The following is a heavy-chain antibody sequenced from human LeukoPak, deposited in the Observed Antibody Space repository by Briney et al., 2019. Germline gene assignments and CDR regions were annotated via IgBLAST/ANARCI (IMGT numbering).Heavy chain of an antibody. D-gene: IGHD3-22*01. J-gene: IGHJ4*02. V-gene: IGHV4-34*01. CDR3: ARASARRRYYYDSSGYLLKNFDY. CDR1: GGSFSGYY. Sequence: SETLSLTCAVYGGSFSGYYWSWIRQTPGKGLEWIGEINHSGSTNYNPSLKSRVTISVDTSKNQFSLKLSSVTAADTAVYYCARASARRRYYYDSSGYLLKNFDYWGQGTLVTVSS. CDR2: INHSGST.